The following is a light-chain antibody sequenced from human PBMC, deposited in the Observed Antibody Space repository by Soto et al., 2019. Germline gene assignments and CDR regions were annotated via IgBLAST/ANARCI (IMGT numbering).Light chain of an antibody. Sequence: EVVLTQSPATLSLSPGERATLSCRASQRITSYLAWYQQKPGQAPRLLIYDATNRVAGVPARFSGSKSGTDFTLTISRLEPEDFAVYYCQQYGSSPPLSFGGGTKVEIK. J-gene: IGKJ4*01. CDR1: QRITSY. CDR3: QQYGSSPPLS. CDR2: DAT. V-gene: IGKV3-20*01.